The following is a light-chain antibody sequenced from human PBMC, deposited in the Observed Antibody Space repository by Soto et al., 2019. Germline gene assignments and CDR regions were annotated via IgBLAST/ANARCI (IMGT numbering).Light chain of an antibody. J-gene: IGKJ1*01. Sequence: EIVMTQSPATLSVSPGEGATLSCRASQSVSSKLAWYQQKPGQAPRLLIYGASTRATGIPARFSGSGSGTEFTLIISSLQSEDSVVYYCQQYHNWPPITFGQGTKVDIK. CDR2: GAS. CDR3: QQYHNWPPIT. CDR1: QSVSSK. V-gene: IGKV3-15*01.